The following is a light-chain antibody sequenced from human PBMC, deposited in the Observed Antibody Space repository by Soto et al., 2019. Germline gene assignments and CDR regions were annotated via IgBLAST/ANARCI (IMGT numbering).Light chain of an antibody. J-gene: IGKJ1*01. CDR3: QLRYSSPPR. CDR2: AAS. V-gene: IGKV1-39*01. Sequence: DIQMTQSPSSLYASVEDRVIITCRASQSISNHLNWYQQKPGKAPKLLILAASSLQRGVPSRFSGSRSGPDLTIIISSLKPEDFATYYCQLRYSSPPRFGQGTQVEI. CDR1: QSISNH.